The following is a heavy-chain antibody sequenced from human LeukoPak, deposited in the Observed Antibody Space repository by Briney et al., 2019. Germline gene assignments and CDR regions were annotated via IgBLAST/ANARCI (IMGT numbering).Heavy chain of an antibody. CDR3: ARDPDFWSGYYKVAWFDP. D-gene: IGHD3-3*01. Sequence: GGSLRLSCAASGFTFSTYNMNWVRQAPGKGLEWLSFITDTGGVQYADSVKGRFTISRDNAKKSLYLQMNSLRAEDTAVYYCARDPDFWSGYYKVAWFDPWGRGTPVTVSS. V-gene: IGHV3-48*01. CDR1: GFTFSTYN. CDR2: ITDTGGV. J-gene: IGHJ5*02.